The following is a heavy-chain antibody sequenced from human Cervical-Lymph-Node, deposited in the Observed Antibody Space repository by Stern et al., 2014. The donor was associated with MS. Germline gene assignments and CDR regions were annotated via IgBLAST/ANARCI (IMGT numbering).Heavy chain of an antibody. Sequence: VQLVESGAEVKKPGSSVKVSCKASGGTLNTYSFAWVRQAAGQGLEWMGGIIPMVDRTNYAQKFQGRVTIPADQSTSTVFMELGSLTSDDTAIYYCAGGDGPWCYGGTCYSRYYLGVDVWGQGTTVTVSS. J-gene: IGHJ6*02. V-gene: IGHV1-69*01. CDR1: GGTLNTYS. CDR2: IIPMVDRT. D-gene: IGHD2-21*02. CDR3: AGGDGPWCYGGTCYSRYYLGVDV.